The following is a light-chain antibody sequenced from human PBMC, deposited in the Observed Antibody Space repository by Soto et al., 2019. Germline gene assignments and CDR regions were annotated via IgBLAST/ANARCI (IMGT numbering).Light chain of an antibody. CDR3: LQHNSYPLT. J-gene: IGKJ1*01. Sequence: DIQMTQSPSSLSSSVGDRVTITCRASQGISNDLGWYQQKPGKAPKRLIYAASSLRSGVPSRFSGSGSGTEFTLTISRLEPEDFATYYCLQHNSYPLTFGQGTKVEIK. CDR1: QGISND. CDR2: AAS. V-gene: IGKV1-17*01.